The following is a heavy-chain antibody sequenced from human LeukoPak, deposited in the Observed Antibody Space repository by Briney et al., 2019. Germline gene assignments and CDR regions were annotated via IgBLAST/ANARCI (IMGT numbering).Heavy chain of an antibody. Sequence: PGGSLRLSCAASGFTFSSYAMHWVRQAPGKWLEWVAVISYDGSNKYYADSVKGRFTISRDNSKNTLYLQMNSLRAEDTAVYYCAREGSDSSGYYYVAFDIWGQGTMVTVSS. CDR1: GFTFSSYA. D-gene: IGHD3-22*01. CDR2: ISYDGSNK. J-gene: IGHJ3*02. CDR3: AREGSDSSGYYYVAFDI. V-gene: IGHV3-30*04.